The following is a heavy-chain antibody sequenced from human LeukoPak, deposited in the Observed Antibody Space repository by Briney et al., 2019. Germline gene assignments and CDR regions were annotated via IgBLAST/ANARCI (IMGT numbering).Heavy chain of an antibody. CDR1: GYTFTSYY. Sequence: VASVKVSCKASGYTFTSYYMHWVRQAPGQGLEWIGIINPSGGSTSYAQKFQGRVTMTRDMSTSTVYMELSSLRSEDTAVYYCARDRGDYGDHLKVDYYMDVWGKGTTVTVSS. J-gene: IGHJ6*03. V-gene: IGHV1-46*01. D-gene: IGHD4-17*01. CDR3: ARDRGDYGDHLKVDYYMDV. CDR2: INPSGGST.